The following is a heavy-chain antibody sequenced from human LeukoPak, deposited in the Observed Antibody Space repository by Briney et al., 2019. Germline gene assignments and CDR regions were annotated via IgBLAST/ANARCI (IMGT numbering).Heavy chain of an antibody. V-gene: IGHV1-18*04. CDR2: ISAYNGNT. D-gene: IGHD3-10*01. CDR3: ARAHGYYNGSASPDY. J-gene: IGHJ4*02. CDR1: GYTFTSYG. Sequence: ASVKVSCKASGYTFTSYGISWVRQAPGQGLEWMGWISAYNGNTNYAQKLQGRVTMTTDTSTSTAYMELRSLRSDDTAVYYCARAHGYYNGSASPDYWGQGTLVTVSS.